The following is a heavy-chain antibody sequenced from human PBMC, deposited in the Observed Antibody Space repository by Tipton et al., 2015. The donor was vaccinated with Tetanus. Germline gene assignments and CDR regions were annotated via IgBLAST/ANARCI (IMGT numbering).Heavy chain of an antibody. J-gene: IGHJ4*02. CDR3: ARESGSGSYFDY. Sequence: SGFAFRSYGLHRVCQAPGTGLELAVVIWYDGSNKYYADSVKGRFTNSRDNSKNTLYLQMNSLRAEDTAVYYCARESGSGSYFDYWGQGTLVTVSS. V-gene: IGHV3-33*01. CDR2: IWYDGSNK. D-gene: IGHD6-19*01. CDR1: GFAFRSYG.